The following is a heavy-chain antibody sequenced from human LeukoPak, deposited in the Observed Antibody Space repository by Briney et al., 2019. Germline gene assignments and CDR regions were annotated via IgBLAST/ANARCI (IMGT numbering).Heavy chain of an antibody. CDR1: GFTFSSYW. J-gene: IGHJ4*02. D-gene: IGHD6-19*01. Sequence: PGGSLRLSCAASGFTFSSYWMSWVRQAPGKGLEWVANIKQDGSEKHYVDSVKGRFTISRDNAKNSPYLQMNSLRAEDTAVYYCARDGMSSGWDFDYWGQGTLVTVSS. CDR2: IKQDGSEK. V-gene: IGHV3-7*05. CDR3: ARDGMSSGWDFDY.